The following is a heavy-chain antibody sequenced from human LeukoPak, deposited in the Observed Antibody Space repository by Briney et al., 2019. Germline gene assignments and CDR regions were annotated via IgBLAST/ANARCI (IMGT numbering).Heavy chain of an antibody. J-gene: IGHJ5*02. CDR2: INHSGST. V-gene: IGHV4-34*01. CDR1: GGSFSGYY. D-gene: IGHD2-8*01. Sequence: SETLSLTCAVYGGSFSGYYRSWIRQPPGKGLEWIGEINHSGSTNYNPSLKSRVTISVDTSKNQFSLKLSSVTAADTAVYYCARGLHIVLMVYAMRRSWFDPWGQGTLVTVSS. CDR3: ARGLHIVLMVYAMRRSWFDP.